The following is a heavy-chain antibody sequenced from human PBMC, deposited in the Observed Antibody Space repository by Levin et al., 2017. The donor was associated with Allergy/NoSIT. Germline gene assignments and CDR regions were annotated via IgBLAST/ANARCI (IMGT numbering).Heavy chain of an antibody. V-gene: IGHV3-11*03. D-gene: IGHD6-13*01. CDR2: ISSSSSYT. Sequence: GESLKISCAASGFTFSDYYMSWIRQAPGKGLEWVSYISSSSSYTNYADSVKGRFTISRDNAKNSLYLQMNSLRAEDTAVYYCARSPPPGWSTVAAAGNPFDPWGQGTLVTVSS. CDR1: GFTFSDYY. J-gene: IGHJ5*02. CDR3: ARSPPPGWSTVAAAGNPFDP.